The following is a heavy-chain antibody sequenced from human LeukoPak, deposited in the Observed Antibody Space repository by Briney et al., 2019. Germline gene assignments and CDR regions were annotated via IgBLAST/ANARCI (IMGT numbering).Heavy chain of an antibody. D-gene: IGHD2-21*02. CDR2: IGWDARST. Sequence: PGGSLLLSCPASGFTFRNYWMMHWVRRAPGKGLVWVSRIGWDARSTSYADSVKGRFTVSVSRDNAQNTVFLQMNSLRAEDTAVYYCARDPGGDGHDWYFDLWGPGTLVTVSS. CDR3: ARDPGGDGHDWYFDL. CDR1: GFTFRNYW. J-gene: IGHJ2*01. V-gene: IGHV3-74*01.